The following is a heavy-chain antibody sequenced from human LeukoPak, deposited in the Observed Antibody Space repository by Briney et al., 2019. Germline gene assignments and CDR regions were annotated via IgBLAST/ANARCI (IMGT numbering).Heavy chain of an antibody. CDR2: IYSGGTT. CDR1: GFTFSTYR. CDR3: ARVDTVMAYYFDL. J-gene: IGHJ4*02. V-gene: IGHV3-53*04. Sequence: GGSLRLSCVGTGFTFSTYRMNWVRQAPGKGLEWVSTIYSGGTTYYADSVMGRFTISRHNSRNTLYLQMNSLRAEDTAVYYCARVDTVMAYYFDLWGQGTLVTVSS. D-gene: IGHD5-18*01.